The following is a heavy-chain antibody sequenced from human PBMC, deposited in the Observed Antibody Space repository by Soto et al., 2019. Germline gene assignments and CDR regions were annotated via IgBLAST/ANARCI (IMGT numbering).Heavy chain of an antibody. J-gene: IGHJ6*02. V-gene: IGHV3-11*05. CDR2: ISSSSSYK. Sequence: QVQLVESGGGLVKPGGSLRLSCAASGFTFSDYYMSWIRQAPGKGLEWVSYISSSSSYKNYADSWKGRFTISRDNAKNPLYLQMNSLRAEDTAVYYCARAAVAGSYYYYYGIDVWGQGTTVTVSS. CDR1: GFTFSDYY. CDR3: ARAAVAGSYYYYYGIDV. D-gene: IGHD6-19*01.